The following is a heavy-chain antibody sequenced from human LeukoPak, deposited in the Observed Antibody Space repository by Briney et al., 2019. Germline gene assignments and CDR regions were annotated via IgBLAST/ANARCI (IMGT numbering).Heavy chain of an antibody. D-gene: IGHD2-2*01. Sequence: PGGSLRLSCTASGFIFNDFWMSWVRQAPGEGLEWVANIRQDGGAKNYVDSVKGRFTISRDNAKKSLYLQMNSLRGEDTAVYYCARGGADPPISIVVVPAATNYYMDVWGKGTTVTVSS. CDR3: ARGGADPPISIVVVPAATNYYMDV. CDR1: GFIFNDFW. V-gene: IGHV3-7*01. J-gene: IGHJ6*03. CDR2: IRQDGGAK.